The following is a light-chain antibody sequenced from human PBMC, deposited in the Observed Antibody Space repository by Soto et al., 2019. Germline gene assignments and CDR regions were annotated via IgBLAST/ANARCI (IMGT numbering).Light chain of an antibody. V-gene: IGKV3-15*01. CDR1: QSVSSN. CDR2: GAS. J-gene: IGKJ1*01. CDR3: QQYNNWPRT. Sequence: EILITQFSTTLSVSPGERATLSCKASQSVSSNLAWYQQKPGQAPRLLIYGASTRATGIPARFSGSGSGTEFTLTISSLQSEDFAVYYCQQYNNWPRTFGQGTKVDIK.